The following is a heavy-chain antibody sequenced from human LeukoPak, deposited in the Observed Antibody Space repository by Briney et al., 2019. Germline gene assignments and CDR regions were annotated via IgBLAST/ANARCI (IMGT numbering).Heavy chain of an antibody. CDR1: GYTFTSYY. CDR2: INPSGGST. J-gene: IGHJ3*02. CDR3: TGYDSSGYYNLGAFDI. V-gene: IGHV1-46*01. Sequence: GASVKVSCKASGYTFTSYYMHWVRQATGQGLEWMGIINPSGGSTSYAQKFQGRVTMTRDTSTSTVYMELSSLRSEDTAVYYCTGYDSSGYYNLGAFDIWGQGTMVTVSS. D-gene: IGHD3-22*01.